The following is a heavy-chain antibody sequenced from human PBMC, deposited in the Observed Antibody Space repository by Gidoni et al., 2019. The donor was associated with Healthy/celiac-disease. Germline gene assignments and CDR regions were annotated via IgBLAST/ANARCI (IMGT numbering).Heavy chain of an antibody. D-gene: IGHD2-2*02. CDR2: IWYDGRNK. V-gene: IGHV3-33*01. CDR3: ARGAKDCSSTSCYTHYGMDV. CDR1: GFTFRSYG. Sequence: QVQLVESGGGVVQPGRSMRLYCAASGFTFRSYGMHWVRQAPGKGLEGLAFIWYDGRNKSYADSVKGRFTISRDNSKNTLYLQMNSLRAEDTAVYYCARGAKDCSSTSCYTHYGMDVWGQGTTVTVSS. J-gene: IGHJ6*02.